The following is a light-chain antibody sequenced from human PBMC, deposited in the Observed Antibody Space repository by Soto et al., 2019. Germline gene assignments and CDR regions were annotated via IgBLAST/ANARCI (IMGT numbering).Light chain of an antibody. J-gene: IGLJ2*01. Sequence: QSALTQPPSASGSPGQSVTISCTGTSSDVGGYNYVSWYQQHPGKAPKLMIYEVSKRPSGVPDRFSGSKSGNTASLTVSGLQAEDEADYYCSSYARSNNFDVVFGGGTKVTVL. CDR2: EVS. CDR1: SSDVGGYNY. V-gene: IGLV2-8*01. CDR3: SSYARSNNFDVV.